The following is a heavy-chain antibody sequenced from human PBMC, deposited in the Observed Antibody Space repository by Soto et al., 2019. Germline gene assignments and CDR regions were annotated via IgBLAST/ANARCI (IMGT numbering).Heavy chain of an antibody. CDR3: ARDQIVVVPGGDYYYYGMDV. J-gene: IGHJ6*02. V-gene: IGHV4-31*02. CDR1: VGSISSGGYY. D-gene: IGHD2-2*01. CDR2: IYYSGST. Sequence: SETLSLTCTVCVGSISSGGYYWSWNRQHPGKGLEWIGYIYYSGSTNYNPSLKSRVTISVDTSKNQFSLKLSSVTAADTAVYYCARDQIVVVPGGDYYYYGMDVWGQGTTVTVSS.